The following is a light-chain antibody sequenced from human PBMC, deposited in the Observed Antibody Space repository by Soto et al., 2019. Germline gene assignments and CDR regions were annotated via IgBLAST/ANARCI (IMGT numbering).Light chain of an antibody. J-gene: IGKJ4*01. CDR2: AAS. CDR1: HSIISY. CDR3: QQSSSPPLT. V-gene: IGKV1-39*01. Sequence: DIEMTQPPSSLSASQGDRVTITCRASHSIISYLNWYLLKPWEATKLLIYAASSLQSGVPSRFSSSGSGTDFTLTISSLQPEDFITYYCQQSSSPPLTFGGGTKVDIK.